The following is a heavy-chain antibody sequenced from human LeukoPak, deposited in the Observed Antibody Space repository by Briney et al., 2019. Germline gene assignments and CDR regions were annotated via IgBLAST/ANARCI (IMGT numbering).Heavy chain of an antibody. Sequence: PGGSLRLSCAASGFTFSSYSMNWVRQAPGKGLEWVSSISSSSYIYYADSVKGRFTISRDNAKNSLYLQMNSLRAEDTAVYYCARGIAAAGGFDPWGQGTLVTVSS. CDR2: ISSSSYI. D-gene: IGHD6-13*01. CDR1: GFTFSSYS. CDR3: ARGIAAAGGFDP. V-gene: IGHV3-21*01. J-gene: IGHJ5*02.